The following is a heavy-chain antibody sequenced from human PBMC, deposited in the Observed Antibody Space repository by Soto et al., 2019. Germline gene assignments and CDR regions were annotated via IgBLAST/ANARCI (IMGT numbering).Heavy chain of an antibody. J-gene: IGHJ4*02. CDR1: GGSISSSSYY. CDR3: ARHGTMIVVVRSYYFDY. Sequence: QLQLQESGPGLVKPSETLSLTCTVSGGSISSSSYYWGWIRQPPGKGLEWIGSIYYSGSTYYNPSLKSRVTISVDTSKNQFSLKLSSVTAADTAVYYCARHGTMIVVVRSYYFDYWGQGTLVTVSS. CDR2: IYYSGST. V-gene: IGHV4-39*01. D-gene: IGHD3-22*01.